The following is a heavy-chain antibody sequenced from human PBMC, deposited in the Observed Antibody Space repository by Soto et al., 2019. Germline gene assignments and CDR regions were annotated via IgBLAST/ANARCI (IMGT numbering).Heavy chain of an antibody. CDR3: AIVAVLRYFDWLLDYYYYMDV. D-gene: IGHD3-9*01. CDR1: SGSISSSNW. V-gene: IGHV4-4*02. Sequence: QVQLQESGPGLVKPSGTLSLTCAVSSGSISSSNWWSWVRQPPGKGLEWVGEIYHSGSTNYTPTLKSRVTLSVDKSKNQFSLKLSSVTAADTAVYYCAIVAVLRYFDWLLDYYYYMDVWGTGTTVTVSS. CDR2: IYHSGST. J-gene: IGHJ6*03.